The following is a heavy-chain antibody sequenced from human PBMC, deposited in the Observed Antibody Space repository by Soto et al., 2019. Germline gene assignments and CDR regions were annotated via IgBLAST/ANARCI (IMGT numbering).Heavy chain of an antibody. CDR1: GFMFSAYT. Sequence: GGSLRLSCAASGFMFSAYTMSWVRQAPGKGLEWLSSITSNSDHIDYADSVRGRFTVSRDNARKSLYLQMDSLGAEDTGVYYCATPYYYNHWGPGTLVTVS. CDR3: ATPYYYNH. CDR2: ITSNSDHI. V-gene: IGHV3-21*01. J-gene: IGHJ4*02.